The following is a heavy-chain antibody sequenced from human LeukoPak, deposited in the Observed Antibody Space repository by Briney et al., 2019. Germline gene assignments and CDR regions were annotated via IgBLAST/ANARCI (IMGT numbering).Heavy chain of an antibody. J-gene: IGHJ4*02. CDR3: ARLRTYYDFWSGYYGPYYFDY. Sequence: PSETLSLTCTVSGGSISSYYWSWIRQPPGKGLEWIGYIYYSGSTNYNPSLKSRVTISVDTSKNQFSLKLSSVTAAATAVYYCARLRTYYDFWSGYYGPYYFDYWGQGTLVTVSS. CDR1: GGSISSYY. V-gene: IGHV4-59*08. D-gene: IGHD3-3*01. CDR2: IYYSGST.